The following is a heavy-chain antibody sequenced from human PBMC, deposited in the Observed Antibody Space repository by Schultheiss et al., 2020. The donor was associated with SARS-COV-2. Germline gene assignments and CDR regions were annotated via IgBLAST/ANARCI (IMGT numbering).Heavy chain of an antibody. Sequence: GGSLRLSCAASGLTLSNAWMTWVRQGPGKGLVWVSYISSSSSYTNYADSVKGRFTISRDNAKNSLYLQMNSLRAEDTAVYYCAREKSVDSSSWYDYWGQGTLVTVSS. V-gene: IGHV3-11*06. D-gene: IGHD6-13*01. CDR1: GLTLSNAW. CDR3: AREKSVDSSSWYDY. CDR2: ISSSSSYT. J-gene: IGHJ4*02.